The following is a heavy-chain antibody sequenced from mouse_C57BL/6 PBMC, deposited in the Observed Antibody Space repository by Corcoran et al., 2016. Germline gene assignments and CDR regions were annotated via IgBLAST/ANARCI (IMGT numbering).Heavy chain of an antibody. Sequence: QIQLVQSGPELKKRGETAKISCKASGYTFTTYGMSWVKQAPGKGLKWMRWINTYSVVQTYADDSKGRVAFSFKNSASTAYLQINNLKNEDTATYFCARDDYYPHWYFDFWGTVTTVTVSP. CDR2: INTYSVVQ. CDR1: GYTFTTYG. V-gene: IGHV9-3*01. CDR3: ARDDYYPHWYFDF. J-gene: IGHJ1*03. D-gene: IGHD2-3*01.